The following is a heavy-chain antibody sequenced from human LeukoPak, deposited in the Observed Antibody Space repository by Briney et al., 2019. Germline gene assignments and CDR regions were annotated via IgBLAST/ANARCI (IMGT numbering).Heavy chain of an antibody. J-gene: IGHJ5*02. CDR1: GGSFSGYY. CDR2: INHSGST. Sequence: SETLSLTRAVCGGSFSGYYWSWIRQPRGKGLEWVGEINHSGSTNYNPSLKSRVTISLDTSKNQFSLKLSSVTAADTGVYYCSRVHIGGLRYFDLLFHWFDPWGQGTLLSVSS. CDR3: SRVHIGGLRYFDLLFHWFDP. D-gene: IGHD3-9*01. V-gene: IGHV4-34*01.